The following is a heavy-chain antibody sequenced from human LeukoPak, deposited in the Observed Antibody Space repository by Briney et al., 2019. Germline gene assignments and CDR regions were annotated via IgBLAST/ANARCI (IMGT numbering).Heavy chain of an antibody. CDR1: GGSISGGDYY. Sequence: SETLSLNGTVSGGSISGGDYYWRWIRQPPGKGLEWIGYIYYSGSTYYNPSLKSRVTISVDTSKNQLSLSLSSVTAADTAVYYCAREGYYYDSSGYDYWGQGTLVTVPS. D-gene: IGHD3-22*01. V-gene: IGHV4-30-4*08. CDR3: AREGYYYDSSGYDY. CDR2: IYYSGST. J-gene: IGHJ4*02.